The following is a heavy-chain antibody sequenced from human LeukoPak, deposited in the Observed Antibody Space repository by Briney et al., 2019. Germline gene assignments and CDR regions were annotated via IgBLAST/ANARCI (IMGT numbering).Heavy chain of an antibody. CDR1: GESISGFY. D-gene: IGHD6-6*01. CDR2: IYYSGST. CDR3: ASGPIAARPYYYYYMDV. J-gene: IGHJ6*03. Sequence: DPSETLSLTCTVSGESISGFYWNWIRQPPGKGLEWIGYIYYSGSTNYNPSLKSRVTISIDTSKNQFSLKLSSVTAADTAVYYCASGPIAARPYYYYYMDVWGKGTTVTVSS. V-gene: IGHV4-59*12.